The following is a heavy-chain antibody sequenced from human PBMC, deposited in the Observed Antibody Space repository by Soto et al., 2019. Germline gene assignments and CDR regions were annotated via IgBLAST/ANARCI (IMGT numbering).Heavy chain of an antibody. CDR1: GFTFSNYW. Sequence: GGSLRLSCSASGFTFSNYWMSWVRQAPGKGLEWVANIGQDGSQRNYVDSVKGRFTISRDNAENSLYLQMNSLRAEDTAIYYCASARHIGPWGQGTLVTVSS. J-gene: IGHJ5*02. D-gene: IGHD2-21*01. CDR3: ASARHIGP. CDR2: IGQDGSQR. V-gene: IGHV3-7*01.